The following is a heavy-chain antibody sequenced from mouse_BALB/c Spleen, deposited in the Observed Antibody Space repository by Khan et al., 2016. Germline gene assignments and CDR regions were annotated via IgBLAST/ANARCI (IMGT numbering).Heavy chain of an antibody. CDR3: AMVRHTMDY. CDR2: INSDGSST. V-gene: IGHV5-6-3*01. J-gene: IGHJ4*01. Sequence: EVQLVESGGGFVQPGGSLELSCAASGFTFTTYAMSWVRQTPDKRLELVATINSDGSSTYYAATVKGRFTISRDNAKNTLFLQMSRLKSTDTAMYYCAMVRHTMDYWGRGTSVTVAS. CDR1: GFTFTTYA. D-gene: IGHD2-14*01.